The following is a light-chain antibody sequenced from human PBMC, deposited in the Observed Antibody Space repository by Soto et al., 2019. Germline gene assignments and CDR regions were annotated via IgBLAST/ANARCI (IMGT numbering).Light chain of an antibody. V-gene: IGKV3-15*01. CDR1: QSVSSD. J-gene: IGKJ1*01. CDR3: QQYNNVTRT. Sequence: ELVLTQSPDTLSVSPGQSATLSCRASQSVSSDLAWYHQKPGQAPRLLIYGASTRATGIPARYSGSGSGTGFTLNINSLQSEDFAVCYWQQYNNVTRTIGQATKVDSK. CDR2: GAS.